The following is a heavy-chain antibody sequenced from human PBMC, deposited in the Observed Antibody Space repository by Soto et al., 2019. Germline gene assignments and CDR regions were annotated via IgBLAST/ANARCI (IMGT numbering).Heavy chain of an antibody. CDR1: GTSISSYY. CDR3: ARYNSCAIDY. Sequence: SETLSLTCTVSGTSISSYYWSWIRQPPGKGLEWIANIHYSGTTNYNPSLASRVTLSVDTSKNQFSLKMTSVTAADRAMYFCARYNSCAIDYWGRGTLVTVSP. D-gene: IGHD1-1*01. J-gene: IGHJ4*02. CDR2: IHYSGTT. V-gene: IGHV4-59*01.